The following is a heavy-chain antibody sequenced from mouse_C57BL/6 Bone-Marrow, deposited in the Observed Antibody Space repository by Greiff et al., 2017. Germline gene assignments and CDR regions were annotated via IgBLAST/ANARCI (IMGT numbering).Heavy chain of an antibody. D-gene: IGHD1-1*01. CDR3: AREMSTVVDPPGY. CDR2: INPNNGGT. J-gene: IGHJ2*01. CDR1: GYTFTDYY. V-gene: IGHV1-26*01. Sequence: VQLQQSGPELVKPGASVKISCKASGYTFTDYYMNWVKQSHGKSLEWIGDINPNNGGTSYNQKFKGKATLTVDKSSSTAYMELRSLTSEDSAVYYWAREMSTVVDPPGYWGQGTTLTVSS.